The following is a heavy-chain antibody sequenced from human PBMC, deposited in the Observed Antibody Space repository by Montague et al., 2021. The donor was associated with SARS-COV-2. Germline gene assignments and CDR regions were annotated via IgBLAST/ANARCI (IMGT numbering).Heavy chain of an antibody. V-gene: IGHV4-31*03. CDR3: AAYIIGAGGSGS. CDR2: TYDDRPI. D-gene: IGHD6-19*01. Sequence: TLSLTCSVSGVSIRGANHWSWICQHPGKDLEWIGHTYDDRPIYYNPSLRGRASISLDTSENRFSLTLTSVTAADTALYYCAAYIIGAGGSGSWGQGALVTVSS. CDR1: GVSIRGANH. J-gene: IGHJ1*01.